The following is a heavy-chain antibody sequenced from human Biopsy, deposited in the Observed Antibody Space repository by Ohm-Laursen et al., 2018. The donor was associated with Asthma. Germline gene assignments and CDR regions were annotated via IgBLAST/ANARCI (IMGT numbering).Heavy chain of an antibody. V-gene: IGHV1-24*01. CDR3: ASDFPKNYVRYNFQF. CDR2: HGHEEGGT. D-gene: IGHD1-7*01. J-gene: IGHJ4*02. CDR1: GYSLTDLS. Sequence: GASVKVSCKVSGYSLTDLSMHWVRQAPGQGLEWMGGHGHEEGGTVNARRFQGRVTMTEDTSTDTAYIELSSLSSDDTAVYYWASDFPKNYVRYNFQFWGQGTLVTVSS.